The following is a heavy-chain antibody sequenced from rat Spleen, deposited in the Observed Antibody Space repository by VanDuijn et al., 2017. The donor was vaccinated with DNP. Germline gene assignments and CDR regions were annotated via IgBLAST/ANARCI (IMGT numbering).Heavy chain of an antibody. CDR1: GYSITSSYR. CDR3: ARSPEGMGYFDY. CDR2: INSAGST. J-gene: IGHJ2*01. Sequence: EVQLQESGPGLVKPSQSLSLTCSVTGYSITSSYRWNWIRKFPGNKLEWMGYINSAGSTNYNPSLKSRISITRDTSKNQFFLQVNSVTTEDTATYYCARSPEGMGYFDYWGQGVMVTVSS. D-gene: IGHD1-11*01. V-gene: IGHV3-3*01.